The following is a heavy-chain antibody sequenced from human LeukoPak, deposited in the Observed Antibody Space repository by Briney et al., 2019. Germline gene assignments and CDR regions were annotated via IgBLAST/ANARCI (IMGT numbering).Heavy chain of an antibody. V-gene: IGHV4-59*01. CDR2: IYYSGNT. Sequence: GSLRLSCAASGFTFSSYSMNWIRQAPGKGLGWIGYIYYSGNTNTYNPSLKSRATISLYTSRKYFSLELRSVTAADTAVYYCARGGSYGAYLDYWGQGALVIVSS. D-gene: IGHD1-26*01. CDR3: ARGGSYGAYLDY. J-gene: IGHJ4*02. CDR1: GFTFSSYS.